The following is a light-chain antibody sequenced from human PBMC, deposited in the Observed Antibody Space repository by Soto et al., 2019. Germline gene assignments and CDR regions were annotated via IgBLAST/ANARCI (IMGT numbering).Light chain of an antibody. CDR1: QTRNRGY. Sequence: EIALTQYTGTLSLSPGERATLSCRASQTRNRGYLAWYQQNPGQAPRLPIYGASNRATGIPDRFSGSGSGTDFTLTISGLEPEESAVYYCQQYGSAPYTFGQWTKLEIQ. CDR3: QQYGSAPYT. J-gene: IGKJ2*01. CDR2: GAS. V-gene: IGKV3-20*01.